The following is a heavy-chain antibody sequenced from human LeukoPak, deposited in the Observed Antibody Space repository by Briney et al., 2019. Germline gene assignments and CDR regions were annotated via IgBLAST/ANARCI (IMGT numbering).Heavy chain of an antibody. D-gene: IGHD1-26*01. CDR1: RFTFSSYA. CDR3: ANWDSGSYSFDY. V-gene: IGHV3-21*01. CDR2: ISGSSNDI. Sequence: GGSLRLSCAASRFTFSSYAMSWVRQAPGKGLEGVSSISGSSNDIYYAESVKGRFTISRDNAKNSLYLQLNSLRAEDTAVYYCANWDSGSYSFDYWGQGTLVTVSS. J-gene: IGHJ4*02.